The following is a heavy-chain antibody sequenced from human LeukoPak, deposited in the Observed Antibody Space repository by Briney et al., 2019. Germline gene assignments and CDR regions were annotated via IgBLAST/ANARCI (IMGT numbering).Heavy chain of an antibody. CDR1: GFTFSSYW. CDR2: INSDGSST. V-gene: IGHV3-74*01. D-gene: IGHD2-15*01. J-gene: IGHJ3*02. Sequence: PGGSLRLSCAASGFTFSSYWMHWVRQAPGKGLVWVSCINSDGSSTTYADSVKGRFTISRDNAKNTLYLQMNSLRAEDTAGYYCARVDLVVAATYHAFDIWGQGTMVTVSS. CDR3: ARVDLVVAATYHAFDI.